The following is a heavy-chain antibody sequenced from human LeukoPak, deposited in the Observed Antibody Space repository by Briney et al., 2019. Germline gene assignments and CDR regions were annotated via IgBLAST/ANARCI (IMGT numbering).Heavy chain of an antibody. D-gene: IGHD6-13*01. CDR1: GFTFSSKW. CDR3: ARGVFGRQQLVLSPNFDY. CDR2: ISYDGSNK. J-gene: IGHJ4*02. Sequence: GGSLRLSCAASGFTFSSKWMSWVRQAPGKGLEWVAVISYDGSNKYYADSVKGRFTISRDNSKNTLYLQMNSLRAEDTAVYYCARGVFGRQQLVLSPNFDYWGQGTLVTVSS. V-gene: IGHV3-30-3*01.